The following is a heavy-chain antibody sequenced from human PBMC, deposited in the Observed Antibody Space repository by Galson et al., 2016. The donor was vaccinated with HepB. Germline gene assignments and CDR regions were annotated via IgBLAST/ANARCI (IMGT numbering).Heavy chain of an antibody. CDR3: AKDRRYYDSSGYFWEGYYYDGMDV. V-gene: IGHV3-30*18. CDR1: GFTFSSYG. Sequence: SLRLSCAASGFTFSSYGMHWVRQAPGKGLEWVAVISYDGSDKYYADSVKGRFTISRDNSKSTLNLQMNSLRAEDTAVYYCAKDRRYYDSSGYFWEGYYYDGMDVWGQGTTVTVSS. J-gene: IGHJ6*02. CDR2: ISYDGSDK. D-gene: IGHD3-22*01.